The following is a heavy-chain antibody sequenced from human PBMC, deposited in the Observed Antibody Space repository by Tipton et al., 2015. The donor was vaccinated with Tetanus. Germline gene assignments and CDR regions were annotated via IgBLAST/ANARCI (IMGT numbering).Heavy chain of an antibody. D-gene: IGHD3-3*01. CDR3: ARHKSGSFPPFDS. Sequence: TLSLTCTVSGGSIRGGTFYWGWIRQPPGKGLEWIGSIYESGDTYYIPSLKSRVTISVDTSKNQFSLNLNSMAAADTGVYYCARHKSGSFPPFDSWGQGTRVTVSS. J-gene: IGHJ4*02. CDR2: IYESGDT. V-gene: IGHV4-39*01. CDR1: GGSIRGGTFY.